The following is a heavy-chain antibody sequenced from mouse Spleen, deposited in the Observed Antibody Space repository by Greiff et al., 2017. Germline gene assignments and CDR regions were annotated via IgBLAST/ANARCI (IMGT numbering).Heavy chain of an antibody. D-gene: IGHD2-3*01. J-gene: IGHJ4*01. CDR2: IWSGGST. CDR1: GFSLTSYG. Sequence: VQLQQSGPGLVQPSQSLSITCTVSGFSLTSYGVHWVRQSPGKGLEWLGVIWSGGSTDSNAAFISRLSISKDNSKSQVFFKMNSLQADDTAIYYCARYAMVTTLYYAMDYWGQGTSVTVSS. CDR3: ARYAMVTTLYYAMDY. V-gene: IGHV2-2*01.